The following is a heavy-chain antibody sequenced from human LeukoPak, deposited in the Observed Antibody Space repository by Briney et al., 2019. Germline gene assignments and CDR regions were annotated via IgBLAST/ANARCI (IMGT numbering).Heavy chain of an antibody. D-gene: IGHD3-22*01. V-gene: IGHV3-74*01. J-gene: IGHJ4*02. CDR3: ARAMTYDSIGYYFDH. CDR2: INSDESSI. Sequence: PGGSLRLSCAASGFTFSSYWMHWVRQAPGKGLVWVSRINSDESSISYADSVKGRFTISRDNAKNTLYLQMNSLRAEDTAVYYCARAMTYDSIGYYFDHWGQGTLVTVSS. CDR1: GFTFSSYW.